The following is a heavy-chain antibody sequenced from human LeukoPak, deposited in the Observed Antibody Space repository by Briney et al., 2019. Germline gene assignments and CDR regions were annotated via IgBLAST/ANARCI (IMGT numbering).Heavy chain of an antibody. CDR1: GFTFSSYE. Sequence: PGGSLRLSCAASGFTFSSYEMNWVRQAPGKGLEWVSYISSSGSTIYYADSVKGRFTISRDNAKNSLYLQMNSLRAEDTAVYYCAKEGGYFDWPFTFDYWGQGMLVTVSS. J-gene: IGHJ4*02. CDR2: ISSSGSTI. CDR3: AKEGGYFDWPFTFDY. V-gene: IGHV3-48*03. D-gene: IGHD3-9*01.